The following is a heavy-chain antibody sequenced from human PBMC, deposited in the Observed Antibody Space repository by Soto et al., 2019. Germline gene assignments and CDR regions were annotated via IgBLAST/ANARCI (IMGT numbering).Heavy chain of an antibody. D-gene: IGHD3-3*01. CDR2: IYYSGST. CDR1: VGSISSGGYY. Sequence: PSETLSLTCTVSVGSISSGGYYWSWIRQHPGKGLEWIGYIYYSGSTYYNPSLKSRVTISVDTSKNQFSLKLSSVTAADTAVYYCAREDPGYYDFWKGMDVWGQGTTVTVSS. J-gene: IGHJ6*02. V-gene: IGHV4-31*03. CDR3: AREDPGYYDFWKGMDV.